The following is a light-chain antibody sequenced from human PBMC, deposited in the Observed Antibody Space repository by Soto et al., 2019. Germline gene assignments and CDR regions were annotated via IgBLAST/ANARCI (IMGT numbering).Light chain of an antibody. V-gene: IGLV1-40*01. CDR3: QSYDSSLSV. CDR2: GNS. CDR1: SSNIGAGYD. Sequence: QSVLPQPPSVSGAPGQRVTISCTGGSSNIGAGYDVHWYQQLPGTAPKLLIYGNSNRPSGVPDRFSGSKSGTSASLAITGLQAEDEADYYCQSYDSSLSVFGGGTKLTVL. J-gene: IGLJ2*01.